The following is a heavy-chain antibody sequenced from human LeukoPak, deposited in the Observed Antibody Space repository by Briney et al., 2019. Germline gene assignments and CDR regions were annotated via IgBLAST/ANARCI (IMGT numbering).Heavy chain of an antibody. D-gene: IGHD1-26*01. J-gene: IGHJ4*02. Sequence: GGSLRLSCEASGFTVSSNYMSWVRQAPGKGLEWVSVIYSGGSTYYADSVKGRFTIFRDNAKNTLNLQMNSLRAEDTAVYYCARGLGESTGALDYWGQGTLVTVSS. CDR1: GFTVSSNY. CDR2: IYSGGST. CDR3: ARGLGESTGALDY. V-gene: IGHV3-53*01.